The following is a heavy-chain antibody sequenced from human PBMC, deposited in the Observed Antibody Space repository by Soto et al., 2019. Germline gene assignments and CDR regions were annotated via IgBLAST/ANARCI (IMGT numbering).Heavy chain of an antibody. CDR1: GGPFSSYA. CDR2: INPLFGAP. CDR3: ARVFTGRWFEA. D-gene: IGHD3-10*02. V-gene: IGHV1-69*06. J-gene: IGHJ5*02. Sequence: QVQLVQSGAEVKKPGSSVSVSCTASGGPFSSYAINWGRQAPGQGLEWMGVINPLFGAPYYAQNFKGRITIAADTSTNTPHMGLSSLASGDTAVYFCARVFTGRWFEAWGQGTLVTVSS.